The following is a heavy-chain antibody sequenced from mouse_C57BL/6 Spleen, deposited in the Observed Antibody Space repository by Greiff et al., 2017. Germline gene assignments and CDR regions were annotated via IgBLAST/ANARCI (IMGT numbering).Heavy chain of an antibody. D-gene: IGHD2-4*01. V-gene: IGHV1-64*01. J-gene: IGHJ2*01. CDR1: GYTFTSYW. CDR2: IHPNSGST. Sequence: VQLQQPGAELVKPGASVKLSCKASGYTFTSYWMHWVKQRPGQGLEWIGMIHPNSGSTNYNEKFKSKATLTVDKSSSTAYMQLSSLTSEDSAVYYCARDYEGHYFDYWGQGTTLTVSS. CDR3: ARDYEGHYFDY.